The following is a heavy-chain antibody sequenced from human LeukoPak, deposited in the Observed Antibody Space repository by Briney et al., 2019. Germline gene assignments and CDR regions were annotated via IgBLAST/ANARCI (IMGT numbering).Heavy chain of an antibody. Sequence: GGSLRLSCAASGFTFSTYYMHWVRQAPGKGLVWVSRIVNDGSTTTYAGSVKGRFTSSGDNAKNTLFLQMNSLRVEDTAVYYCARESSDYGDYDAFDIWGRGTMVTVSS. CDR2: IVNDGSTT. CDR1: GFTFSTYY. J-gene: IGHJ3*02. V-gene: IGHV3-74*01. CDR3: ARESSDYGDYDAFDI. D-gene: IGHD4-17*01.